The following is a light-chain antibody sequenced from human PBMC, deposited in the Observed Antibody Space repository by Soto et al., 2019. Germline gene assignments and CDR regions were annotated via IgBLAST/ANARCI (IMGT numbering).Light chain of an antibody. V-gene: IGLV4-60*02. CDR1: SGHSSYI. Sequence: QPVLTQSSSASASLGSSVKLTCTLSSGHSSYIIAWHQQQPGKAPRYLMKLEGSGSFNKVSGVPDRFSGSSSGADRYLTISNLPFEDEADYYCETWDSNTWVFGGGTKLTVL. CDR3: ETWDSNTWV. CDR2: LEGSGSF. J-gene: IGLJ3*02.